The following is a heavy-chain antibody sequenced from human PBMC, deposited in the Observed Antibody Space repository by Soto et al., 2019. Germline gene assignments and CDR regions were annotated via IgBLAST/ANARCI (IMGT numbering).Heavy chain of an antibody. CDR1: GGSISSYY. V-gene: IGHV4-59*01. CDR3: AMSITGTTYVVDY. CDR2: IYYSGST. J-gene: IGHJ4*02. Sequence: SETLSLTCTVSGGSISSYYWSWIRQPPGKGLEWIGYIYYSGSTNYNPSLKSRVTISVDTSKNQFSLKLSSVTAADTAMYYCAMSITGTTYVVDYWGQGTLVTVSS. D-gene: IGHD1-20*01.